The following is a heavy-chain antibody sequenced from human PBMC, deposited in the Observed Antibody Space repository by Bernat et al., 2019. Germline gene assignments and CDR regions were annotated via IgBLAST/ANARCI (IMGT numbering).Heavy chain of an antibody. CDR3: ARDISGNYYLDY. J-gene: IGHJ4*02. Sequence: QVQLVESGGGVVQPGRSLRLSCAASGFTFSSYAMHWVRQAPGKGLEWVAVIWYDGSNKHYADSVKGRFTISRDNSKNTLYLQMNSLRAEDTAVYYCARDISGNYYLDYWGQGTLVTVSS. CDR2: IWYDGSNK. CDR1: GFTFSSYA. D-gene: IGHD1-26*01. V-gene: IGHV3-33*08.